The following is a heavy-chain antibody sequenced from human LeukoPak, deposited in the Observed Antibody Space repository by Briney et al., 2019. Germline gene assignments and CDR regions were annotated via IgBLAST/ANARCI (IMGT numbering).Heavy chain of an antibody. J-gene: IGHJ3*02. D-gene: IGHD3-22*01. CDR1: GFTFDNYG. V-gene: IGHV3-20*04. CDR3: ARDYDSSGYYLDAFDI. Sequence: GGSLRLSCAASGFTFDNYGMSWVRQAPGKGLEWVSGINWNGGSTGYADSVKGRFTISRDNAKNSLYLEMNSLRAEDTDLYYCARDYDSSGYYLDAFDIWGQGTMVTVSS. CDR2: INWNGGST.